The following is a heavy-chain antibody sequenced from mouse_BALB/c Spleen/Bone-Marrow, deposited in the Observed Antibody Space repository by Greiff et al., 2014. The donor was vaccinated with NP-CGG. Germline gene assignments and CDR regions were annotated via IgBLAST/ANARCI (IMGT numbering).Heavy chain of an antibody. V-gene: IGHV1-7*01. CDR3: ARSPHYYDLDY. D-gene: IGHD1-2*01. J-gene: IGHJ2*01. Sequence: VQLQESGAELAKPGASVEMSCKASGYTFSSYWMHWVKQRPGQGLEWIGYINPSTGYTEYNQKFKDKATLTADKSSSTAYMQLSSLTSEDSAVYYCARSPHYYDLDYWGQGTTLTVSS. CDR1: GYTFSSYW. CDR2: INPSTGYT.